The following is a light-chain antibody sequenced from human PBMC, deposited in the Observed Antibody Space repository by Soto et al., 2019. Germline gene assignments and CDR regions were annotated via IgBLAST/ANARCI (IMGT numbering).Light chain of an antibody. J-gene: IGKJ1*01. Sequence: DVVMTQTPLSSPVTLGQPASLSCSSSQSLAHSVGNTYLSWLQQRPGQPPRLLIYKGSNRLSGVPERFSGSGAETDFTLKISRVEAEDVGLYYCMQATHFPRTFGQGTKVEIK. CDR2: KGS. CDR3: MQATHFPRT. V-gene: IGKV2-24*01. CDR1: QSLAHSVGNTY.